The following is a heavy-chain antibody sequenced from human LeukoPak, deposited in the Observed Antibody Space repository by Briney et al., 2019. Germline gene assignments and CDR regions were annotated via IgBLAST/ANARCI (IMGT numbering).Heavy chain of an antibody. CDR1: RFTFSNYA. V-gene: IGHV3-64*01. CDR2: ISDNGGST. J-gene: IGHJ4*02. CDR3: ARSAGRFGSGGSCYDY. D-gene: IGHD2-15*01. Sequence: GGSLRLSCAGSRFTFSNYAMHWVRQAPGKGLEYVSAISDNGGSTYYANSVKGRFTISRDNSKNTLYLQMGSLRAEDMAIYYCARSAGRFGSGGSCYDYWGQGTLVTVSS.